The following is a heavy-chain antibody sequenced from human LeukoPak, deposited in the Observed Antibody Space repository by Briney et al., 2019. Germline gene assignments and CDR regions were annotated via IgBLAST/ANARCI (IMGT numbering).Heavy chain of an antibody. V-gene: IGHV4-39*07. CDR3: ARIVWTEAGTRYYYYYMDV. CDR2: IHIGGST. Sequence: SETLSLTCTVSGGSISSSAYHWGWIRQPPGKGLEWIGSIHIGGSTYYNPSFKSRVTISVDTSKNQFSLKLSSVTAADTAVYYCARIVWTEAGTRYYYYYMDVWGKGTTVTVSS. D-gene: IGHD6-19*01. CDR1: GGSISSSAYH. J-gene: IGHJ6*03.